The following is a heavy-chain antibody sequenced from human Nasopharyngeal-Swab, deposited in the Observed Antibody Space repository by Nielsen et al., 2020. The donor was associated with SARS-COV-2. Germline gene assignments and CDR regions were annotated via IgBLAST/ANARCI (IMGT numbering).Heavy chain of an antibody. J-gene: IGHJ5*02. D-gene: IGHD6-6*01. CDR2: INHSGST. Sequence: WIRPPPGKGLEWIGEINHSGSTNYNPSLKSRVTISVDTSKNQFSLKLSSVTAADTAVYYCARGARSSPSGVGDWFDPWGQGTLVTVSS. V-gene: IGHV4-34*01. CDR3: ARGARSSPSGVGDWFDP.